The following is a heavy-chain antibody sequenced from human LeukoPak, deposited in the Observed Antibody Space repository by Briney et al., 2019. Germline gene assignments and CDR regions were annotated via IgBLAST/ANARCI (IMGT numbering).Heavy chain of an antibody. D-gene: IGHD6-13*01. CDR2: IYTSGST. CDR3: ARRRRIAAAGNWFDP. J-gene: IGHJ5*02. Sequence: SETLSLTCTVSGGSISSYYWSWIRQPPGKGLEWIGRIYTSGSTNYNPSLKSRVTMSVDTSKNQFSLKLSSVTAADTAVYYCARRRRIAAAGNWFDPWGQGTLVTVSS. CDR1: GGSISSYY. V-gene: IGHV4-4*07.